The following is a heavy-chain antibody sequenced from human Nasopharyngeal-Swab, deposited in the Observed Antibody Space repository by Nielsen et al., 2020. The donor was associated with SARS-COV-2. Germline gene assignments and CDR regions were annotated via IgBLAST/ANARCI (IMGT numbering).Heavy chain of an antibody. CDR3: AREGFLEWFNYYGMDV. J-gene: IGHJ6*02. CDR2: ISSSGSTI. Sequence: GESLKISCAASGFTFSDYYMSWIRQAPGKGLEWVSYISSSGSTIYYADSVKGRLTISRDNAKNSLYLQINSLRAEDTAVYYCAREGFLEWFNYYGMDVWGQGTTVTVSS. CDR1: GFTFSDYY. V-gene: IGHV3-11*01. D-gene: IGHD3-3*01.